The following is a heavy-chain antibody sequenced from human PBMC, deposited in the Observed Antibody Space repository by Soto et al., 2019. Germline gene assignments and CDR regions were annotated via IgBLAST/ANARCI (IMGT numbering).Heavy chain of an antibody. D-gene: IGHD1-1*01. CDR2: ISAHSGNT. CDR3: ARGRYGDY. V-gene: IGHV1-18*01. J-gene: IGHJ4*02. CDR1: GYAFTTYG. Sequence: QVPLVQSGAEVKKPGASVKVSCKGSGYAFTTYGITWVRQAPGQGLEWMGWISAHSGNTNYAQKLQGRVTVTRDTSTSTADLELRSLRSDDTAVYYCARGRYGDYWGQGALVTVSS.